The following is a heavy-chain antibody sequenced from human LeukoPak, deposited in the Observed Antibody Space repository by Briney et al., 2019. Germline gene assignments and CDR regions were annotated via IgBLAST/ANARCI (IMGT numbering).Heavy chain of an antibody. CDR3: ARGTPRDYDSSGYYY. CDR1: GFTFSSYG. Sequence: GGSLRLSCAASGFTFSSYGMHWVRQAPGKGLEWVAFIRYDGSNKYYADSVKGRFTISRDNSKNTLYLQMNSLRAEDTAVYYCARGTPRDYDSSGYYYWGQGTLVTVSS. CDR2: IRYDGSNK. J-gene: IGHJ4*02. D-gene: IGHD3-22*01. V-gene: IGHV3-30*02.